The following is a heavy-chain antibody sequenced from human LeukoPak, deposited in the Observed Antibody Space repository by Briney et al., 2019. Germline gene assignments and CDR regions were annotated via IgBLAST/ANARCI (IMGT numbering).Heavy chain of an antibody. D-gene: IGHD3-3*01. CDR3: ATLSDRYDFWSGYYFFDY. J-gene: IGHJ4*02. CDR1: GYSISSGYY. CDR2: IYHSGST. Sequence: SETLSLTCTVSGYSISSGYYWGWIRQPPGKGLEWIGSIYHSGSTYYNPSLKSRVTISVDTSKNQFSLKLSSVTAADTAVYYCATLSDRYDFWSGYYFFDYWGQGTLVTVSS. V-gene: IGHV4-38-2*02.